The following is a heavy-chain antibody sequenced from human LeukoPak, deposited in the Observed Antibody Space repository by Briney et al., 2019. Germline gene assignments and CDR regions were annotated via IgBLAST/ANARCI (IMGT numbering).Heavy chain of an antibody. CDR3: AKDDGNYGDY. V-gene: IGHV3-30*02. CDR1: GFTFSSYG. CDR2: IRYDGSNK. J-gene: IGHJ4*02. Sequence: GGSLRLSCAASGFTFSSYGMHWVRQAPGKGLEWVAFIRYDGSNKYYADSVKGRFPISRDNSKNTLYLQMNSLKPEDTAVYYCAKDDGNYGDYWGQGTLVTVSS.